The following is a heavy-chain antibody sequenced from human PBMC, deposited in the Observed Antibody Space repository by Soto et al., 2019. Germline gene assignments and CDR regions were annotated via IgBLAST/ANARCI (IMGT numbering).Heavy chain of an antibody. D-gene: IGHD2-2*01. CDR2: IYYSGST. CDR1: GGSISSYY. V-gene: IGHV4-59*12. Sequence: SETLSLTCTVSGGSISSYYWSWIRQPPGKGLEWIGYIYYSGSTNYNPSLKSRVTISVDTSKNQFSLKLSSVTAADTAVYYCARIDIVVVPAAMGCNWFDPWGQGTLVTVSS. CDR3: ARIDIVVVPAAMGCNWFDP. J-gene: IGHJ5*02.